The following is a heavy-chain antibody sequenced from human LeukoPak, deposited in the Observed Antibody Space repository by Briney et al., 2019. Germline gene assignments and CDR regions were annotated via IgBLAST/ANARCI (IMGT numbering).Heavy chain of an antibody. CDR1: GFTFSSFA. V-gene: IGHV3-23*01. CDR2: NCASAGST. J-gene: IGHJ4*02. D-gene: IGHD3-22*01. CDR3: AKARVARAYYNSRGYYNFDY. Sequence: GGSLRLSCAASGFTFSSFAMTWVRQAPGKGLEWVSSNCASAGSTYYADSVKGRFTISRDNSKNTLFLQTNSLRAEDTAIYYCAKARVARAYYNSRGYYNFDYWGQGTLVTVS.